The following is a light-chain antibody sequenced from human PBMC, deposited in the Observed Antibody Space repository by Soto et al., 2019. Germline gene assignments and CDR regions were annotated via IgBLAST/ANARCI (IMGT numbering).Light chain of an antibody. CDR1: QSISSW. CDR2: DAS. CDR3: QQYNSYSRT. J-gene: IGKJ1*01. V-gene: IGKV1-5*01. Sequence: PSTLSASVGDRVTITCRASQSISSWLAWYQQKPGKAPKVLIFDASTLESGVPSRFSGSGSGTEFTLTISSLQPDDFATYYCQQYNSYSRTFGQGTKV.